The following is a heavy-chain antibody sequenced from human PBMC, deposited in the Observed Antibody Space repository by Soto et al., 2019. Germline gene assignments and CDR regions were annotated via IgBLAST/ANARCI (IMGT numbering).Heavy chain of an antibody. D-gene: IGHD6-19*01. V-gene: IGHV3-30*03. Sequence: GGSLRLSFAASGFRFSGYGMHWLSQDPGKGLEWLAAISDDRSNKYYGDSVKGRFTISRDNSKNTLYLQINSLRAEDTAVYYCAIDRECAHNNGWPQGSWGQGT. CDR3: AIDRECAHNNGWPQGS. CDR1: GFRFSGYG. J-gene: IGHJ5*02. CDR2: ISDDRSNK.